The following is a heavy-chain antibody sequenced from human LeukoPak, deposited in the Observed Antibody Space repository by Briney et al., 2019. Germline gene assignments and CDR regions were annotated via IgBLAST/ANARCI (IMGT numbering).Heavy chain of an antibody. Sequence: SETLSLTCTVSGGSISSYYWSWIRQPPGKGLEWIGYIYYSGSTNYNPSLKSRVTISVDTSKNQFSLKLSSVTAADTAVYYCARNSRRDGYSPPFDCWGQGTLVPVS. CDR3: ARNSRRDGYSPPFDC. CDR1: GGSISSYY. D-gene: IGHD5-24*01. J-gene: IGHJ4*02. V-gene: IGHV4-59*01. CDR2: IYYSGST.